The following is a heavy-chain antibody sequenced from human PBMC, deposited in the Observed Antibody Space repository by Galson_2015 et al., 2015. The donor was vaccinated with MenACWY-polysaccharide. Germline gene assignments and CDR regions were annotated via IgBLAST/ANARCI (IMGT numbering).Heavy chain of an antibody. CDR2: ISDSGSAI. CDR1: GFTFSDSY. Sequence: SLRLSCAASGFTFSDSYMHWLRQAPGKGLEWVSYISDSGSAIYFADSVKGRFIISRDNAKNSLYLQMNSLRAEDTAVYYCARDPRGARSSYFDNWGQVILVTVSS. J-gene: IGHJ4*02. D-gene: IGHD3-10*01. V-gene: IGHV3-11*01. CDR3: ARDPRGARSSYFDN.